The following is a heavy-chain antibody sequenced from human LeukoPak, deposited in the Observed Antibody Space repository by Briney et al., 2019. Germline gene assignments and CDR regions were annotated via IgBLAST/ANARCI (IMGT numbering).Heavy chain of an antibody. Sequence: PGGSLRLSCAASGLTFSSYSMNWVRQAPGKGLEWVSSISSSSSYIYYADSVKGRFTISRDNAKNSLYLQMNSLRAEDTAVYYCARWVYCSSTSCPDDYWGQGTLVTVSS. D-gene: IGHD2-2*01. CDR1: GLTFSSYS. J-gene: IGHJ4*02. CDR3: ARWVYCSSTSCPDDY. CDR2: ISSSSSYI. V-gene: IGHV3-21*01.